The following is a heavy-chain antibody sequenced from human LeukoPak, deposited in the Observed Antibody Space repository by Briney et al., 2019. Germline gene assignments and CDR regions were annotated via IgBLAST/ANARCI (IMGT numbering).Heavy chain of an antibody. V-gene: IGHV1-18*04. CDR3: ARNYDYGAHLGAFDI. D-gene: IGHD4-17*01. CDR2: ISAYNGNT. CDR1: GYTFTSYY. Sequence: ASVKVSCKASGYTFTSYYMHWVRQAPGQGLEWMGWISAYNGNTNYAQKLQGRVTITTDTSTSTAYMELRSLRSDDTAVYYCARNYDYGAHLGAFDIWGQGTMVTVSS. J-gene: IGHJ3*02.